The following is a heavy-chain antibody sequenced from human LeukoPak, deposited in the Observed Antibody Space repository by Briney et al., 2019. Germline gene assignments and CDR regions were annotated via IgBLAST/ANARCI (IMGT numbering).Heavy chain of an antibody. CDR3: ARYGYSSGDFDY. D-gene: IGHD5-18*01. CDR1: GFTFSSYS. Sequence: KSGGSLRLSCAASGFTFSSYSMNWVRQAPGKGLEWVSSISSSSSYIYYADSVKGRFTISRDNAKNSLYLQMNSLRAEDTAVYYCARYGYSSGDFDYWGQGTLVTVSS. CDR2: ISSSSSYI. V-gene: IGHV3-21*01. J-gene: IGHJ4*02.